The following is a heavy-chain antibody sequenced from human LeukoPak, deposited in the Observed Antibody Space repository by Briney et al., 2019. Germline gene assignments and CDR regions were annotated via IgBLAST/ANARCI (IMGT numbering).Heavy chain of an antibody. CDR2: IIPIFGTA. D-gene: IGHD3-16*01. Sequence: SVKVSCKASGYTFTSYGISWVRQAPGQGLEWMGGIIPIFGTANYAQKFQGRVTITTDESTSTAYMELSSLRSEDTAVYYCARVIPQDIMSPIPFDPWGQGTLVTVSS. V-gene: IGHV1-69*05. CDR1: GYTFTSYG. J-gene: IGHJ5*02. CDR3: ARVIPQDIMSPIPFDP.